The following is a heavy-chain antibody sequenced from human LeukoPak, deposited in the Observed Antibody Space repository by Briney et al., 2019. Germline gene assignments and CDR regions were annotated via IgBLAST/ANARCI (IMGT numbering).Heavy chain of an antibody. V-gene: IGHV3-48*03. D-gene: IGHD6-19*01. Sequence: GGSLRLSCAVSGFTFSSYEMNWGRQAPGKGLEWVSYISSSGNTVYYPDSVKGRFTISRDNAKNSLFLQMNSLRGEDTAVYYCARGGAVAGLYWGQGTLVTVSS. CDR3: ARGGAVAGLY. CDR2: ISSSGNTV. CDR1: GFTFSSYE. J-gene: IGHJ4*02.